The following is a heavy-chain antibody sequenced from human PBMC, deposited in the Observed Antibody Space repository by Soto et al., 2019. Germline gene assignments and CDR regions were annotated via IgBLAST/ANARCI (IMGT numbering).Heavy chain of an antibody. Sequence: QVQLVQSGAGVKKPGSSVKVSCKASGGTFSSYTISWVRQAPGQGLEWMGRIIPILGIANYAQKFQGRVTITADKSTSTAYMELSSLRSEDTAVYYCARGTTMVRGATYGMDVWGQGTTVTVSS. J-gene: IGHJ6*02. CDR1: GGTFSSYT. D-gene: IGHD3-10*01. CDR2: IIPILGIA. V-gene: IGHV1-69*02. CDR3: ARGTTMVRGATYGMDV.